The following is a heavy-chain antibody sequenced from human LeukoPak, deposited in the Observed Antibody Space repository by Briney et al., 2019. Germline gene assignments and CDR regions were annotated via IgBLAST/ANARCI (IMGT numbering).Heavy chain of an antibody. D-gene: IGHD3-10*01. J-gene: IGHJ5*02. CDR2: VHYTGST. Sequence: KASETLSLTCTVSGGSVSSSTFYWGWIRQPPGKGLEWIASVHYTGSTFYNPSLKSRVTISMDTSKTQFSLNLRSVTAADTAVYYCARGRKVLWFGDPGGTGNWFDPWGQGTLVTVSS. CDR3: ARGRKVLWFGDPGGTGNWFDP. CDR1: GGSVSSSTFY. V-gene: IGHV4-39*01.